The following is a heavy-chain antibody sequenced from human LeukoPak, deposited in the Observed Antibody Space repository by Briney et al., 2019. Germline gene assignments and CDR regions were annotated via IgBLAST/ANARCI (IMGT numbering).Heavy chain of an antibody. J-gene: IGHJ4*02. V-gene: IGHV3-30*04. CDR1: GFTFSSYA. CDR2: ISYDGSNR. Sequence: GGSLRLSCAASGFTFSSYAMHWVRQAPGKGLEWVAVISYDGSNRYYTDSVKGRFTISRDNSKNTLYLQMNSLRAEDTAVYYCARDLRVDTAMTQLIDYWGQGTLVTVSS. CDR3: ARDLRVDTAMTQLIDY. D-gene: IGHD5-18*01.